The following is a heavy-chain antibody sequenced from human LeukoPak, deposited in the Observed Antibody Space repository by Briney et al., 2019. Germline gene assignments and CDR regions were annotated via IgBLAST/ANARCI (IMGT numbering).Heavy chain of an antibody. CDR1: GYTFTGYY. D-gene: IGHD5-24*01. V-gene: IGHV1-2*02. Sequence: ASVKVSCKASGYTFTGYYMHWVRQAPGQGLEWMGWINPNSGGTNYAQKLQGRVTMTRDMSISTAYMELSRLRSDDTAVYYCARGRGIDGYDRHLNWFDPWGQGTLVTVSS. CDR2: INPNSGGT. J-gene: IGHJ5*02. CDR3: ARGRGIDGYDRHLNWFDP.